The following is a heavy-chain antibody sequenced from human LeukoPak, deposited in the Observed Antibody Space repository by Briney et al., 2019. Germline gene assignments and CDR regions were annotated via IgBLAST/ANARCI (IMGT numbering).Heavy chain of an antibody. CDR2: ISGSGGST. CDR1: GFTFSSYA. V-gene: IGHV3-23*01. J-gene: IGHJ6*04. CDR3: FLTMVRGVVGMDV. D-gene: IGHD3-10*01. Sequence: PGGSLRLSRAASGFTFSSYAMSWVHQAPGKGLEWVSAISGSGGSTYYADSVRGRFTISRDNSKNTLYLQMNSLRAEDTAVYYGFLTMVRGVVGMDVWGKGTTVTVSS.